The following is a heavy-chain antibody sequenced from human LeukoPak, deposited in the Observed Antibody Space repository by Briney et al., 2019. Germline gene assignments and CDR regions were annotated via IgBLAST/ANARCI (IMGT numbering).Heavy chain of an antibody. CDR1: GGSINNYY. D-gene: IGHD2-8*01. Sequence: SETLSLTCTVSGGSINNYYWSWIRQPPGKGLEWIGYIYYSGSTNYNPSLKSRVTISVDTSKNQFSLKLSSVTAADTAVYYCARAPIELQRIDYWGQGTLVTVSS. CDR2: IYYSGST. V-gene: IGHV4-59*12. J-gene: IGHJ4*02. CDR3: ARAPIELQRIDY.